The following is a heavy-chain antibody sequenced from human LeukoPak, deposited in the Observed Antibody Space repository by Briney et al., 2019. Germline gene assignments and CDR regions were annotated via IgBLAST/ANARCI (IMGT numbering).Heavy chain of an antibody. J-gene: IGHJ4*02. D-gene: IGHD3-22*01. Sequence: GGSLRLSCAASGFTFSSYAMSWVRQAPGKGLEWVSAISGSGGSTYYADSVKGRFSISRDNSKNTLYLQMNSLRAEDTAVYYCARDLYRIVVVPHYFDYWGQGTLVTVSS. CDR3: ARDLYRIVVVPHYFDY. CDR2: ISGSGGST. CDR1: GFTFSSYA. V-gene: IGHV3-23*01.